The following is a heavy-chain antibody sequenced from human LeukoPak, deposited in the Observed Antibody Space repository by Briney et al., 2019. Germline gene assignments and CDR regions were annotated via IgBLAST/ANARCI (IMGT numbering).Heavy chain of an antibody. J-gene: IGHJ3*02. Sequence: SGTLSLTCAVSGGSISSSNWWSWVRQPPGKGLEWIGEIYHSGSTNYNPSLKSRATISVDKSKNQFSLKLSSVTAADTAVYYCARTSGYYYGSGSYRDAFDIWGQGTMVTVSS. CDR2: IYHSGST. V-gene: IGHV4-4*02. D-gene: IGHD3-10*01. CDR3: ARTSGYYYGSGSYRDAFDI. CDR1: GGSISSSNW.